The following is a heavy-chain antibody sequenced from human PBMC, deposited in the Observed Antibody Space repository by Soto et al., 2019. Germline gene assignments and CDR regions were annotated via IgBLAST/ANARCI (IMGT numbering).Heavy chain of an antibody. Sequence: QVQLQESGPGLVKPSQTLSLACTVSGGSVGSGEYYYSWIRQPPGKGLEWIGYIYDSGITNYTPSLTGLVTMSLDRSNNQVALKLSSVTAADTAVYFCARDVAHGYTENVWGQGTMVTVSS. CDR1: GGSVGSGEYY. V-gene: IGHV4-30-4*01. J-gene: IGHJ3*01. D-gene: IGHD5-18*01. CDR2: IYDSGIT. CDR3: ARDVAHGYTENV.